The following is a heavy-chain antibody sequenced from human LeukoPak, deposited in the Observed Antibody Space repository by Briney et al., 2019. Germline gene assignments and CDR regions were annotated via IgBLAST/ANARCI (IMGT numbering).Heavy chain of an antibody. CDR2: ICSSGSTI. J-gene: IGHJ4*02. CDR3: ARIRYNWNFDY. CDR1: GFTFSSYE. Sequence: VGSLRLSCTASGFTFSSYEMNWVRQAPGKGMEWVSYICSSGSTIYYADSVKGRFTSSRDNAKNSLYLQMNSLRAEDTAVYYCARIRYNWNFDYWGQGTLVTVSS. D-gene: IGHD1-20*01. V-gene: IGHV3-48*03.